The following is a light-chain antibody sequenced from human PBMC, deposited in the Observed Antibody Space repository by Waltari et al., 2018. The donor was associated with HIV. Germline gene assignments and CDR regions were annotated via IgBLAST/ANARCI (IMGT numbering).Light chain of an antibody. CDR3: SSYTSSSTEV. V-gene: IGLV2-14*01. Sequence: QSALTQPASVSGSPGQSTTISCTGTSSDVGGYNSVSWYQQHPGKAPKLMIYDVSNRPSGVSNRFSGSKSGNTASLTISGLQAEDEADYYCSSYTSSSTEVFGGGTKLTVL. J-gene: IGLJ2*01. CDR2: DVS. CDR1: SSDVGGYNS.